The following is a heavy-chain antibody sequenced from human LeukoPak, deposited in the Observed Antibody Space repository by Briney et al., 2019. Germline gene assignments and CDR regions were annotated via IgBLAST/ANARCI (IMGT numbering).Heavy chain of an antibody. Sequence: GGSLRLSCEGSAFIFSGHWMNWVRQTPGKGLEWVAVIWYDGSNKYYADSVKGRFTISRDNSKNTLYLQMNSLRAEDTAVYYCARDGVGATDYWGQGTLVTVSS. CDR1: AFIFSGHW. CDR3: ARDGVGATDY. J-gene: IGHJ4*02. CDR2: IWYDGSNK. D-gene: IGHD1-26*01. V-gene: IGHV3-33*08.